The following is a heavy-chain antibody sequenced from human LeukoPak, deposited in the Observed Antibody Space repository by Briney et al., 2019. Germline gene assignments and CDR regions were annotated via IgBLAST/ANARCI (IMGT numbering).Heavy chain of an antibody. CDR1: GFTFSSYS. CDR3: AKDPPLGATGYFDY. CDR2: ISSSSSYI. Sequence: GGSLRLSCAASGFTFSSYSMNWVRQAPGKGLEWVSSISSSSSYIYYADSVKGRFTISRDNAKNSLYLQMNSLRAEDTAVYYCAKDPPLGATGYFDYWGQGTLVTVSS. D-gene: IGHD1-26*01. V-gene: IGHV3-21*01. J-gene: IGHJ4*02.